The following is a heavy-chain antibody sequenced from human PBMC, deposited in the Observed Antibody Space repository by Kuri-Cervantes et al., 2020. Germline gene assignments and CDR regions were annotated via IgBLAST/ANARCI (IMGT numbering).Heavy chain of an antibody. CDR3: AGEAVGYAAMAKYRIAY. D-gene: IGHD2-8*02. CDR2: IIPIFGTA. Sequence: SVKVSCKASGYTFTSYGISWVRQAPGQGLEWMGGIIPIFGTANYAQKFQGRVTITADESTSTAYMELSSLRSEDTAVYYCAGEAVGYAAMAKYRIAYWGQGTLVTVSS. V-gene: IGHV1-69*13. J-gene: IGHJ4*02. CDR1: GYTFTSYG.